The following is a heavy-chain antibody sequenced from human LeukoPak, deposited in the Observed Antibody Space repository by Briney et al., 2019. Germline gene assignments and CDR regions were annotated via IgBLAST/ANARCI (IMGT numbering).Heavy chain of an antibody. CDR3: ASLKTAVTIFDF. CDR2: ITSSSNYR. V-gene: IGHV3-21*01. CDR1: GFTFSSYS. D-gene: IGHD4-17*01. Sequence: GGSLRLSCTASGFTFSSYSMNWVRQAPGKGLEWVSSITSSSNYRYYADSVKDRFTISRDNARNSLYLQMNSLRAEDTAVYYCASLKTAVTIFDFWGQGTLVTVSS. J-gene: IGHJ4*02.